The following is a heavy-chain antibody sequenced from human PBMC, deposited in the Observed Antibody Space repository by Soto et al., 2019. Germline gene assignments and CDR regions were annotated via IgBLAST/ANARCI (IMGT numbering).Heavy chain of an antibody. CDR2: INHSAST. J-gene: IGHJ5*02. Sequence: PSDTLSLTCALYVGSFTDYYWSWIRHPPGKGLEWIGEINHSASTNSNPSLRGRCVILVDTLNNQFSLKLSPVPAAVTAVYYRARGRGATQILWCHTWGLGTLVTVSS. CDR1: VGSFTDYY. CDR3: ARGRGATQILWCHT. V-gene: IGHV4-34*01. D-gene: IGHD1-26*01.